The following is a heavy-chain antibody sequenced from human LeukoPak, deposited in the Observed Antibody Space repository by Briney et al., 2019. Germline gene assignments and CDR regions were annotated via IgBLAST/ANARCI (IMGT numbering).Heavy chain of an antibody. CDR2: VIPILGIA. V-gene: IGHV1-69*04. J-gene: IGHJ4*02. CDR1: GGTFSSYA. Sequence: SVKVSCKASGGTFSSYAISWVRQAPGQGLEWMGRVIPILGIANYAQKFQGRVTITADKSTSTAYMELSSLRSEDTAVYYCARGGTTYYYDSSGYYFWGQGTLVTVSS. CDR3: ARGGTTYYYDSSGYYF. D-gene: IGHD3-22*01.